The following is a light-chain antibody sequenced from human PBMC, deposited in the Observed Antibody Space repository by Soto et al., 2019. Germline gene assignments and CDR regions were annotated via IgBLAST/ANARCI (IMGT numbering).Light chain of an antibody. CDR3: QQYDNWPIT. Sequence: EIVLTQSPGTVSLSPGERATLSCRATHSVGSNLAWFQQKPGQAPSLLIYAASTRATGIPARFSGSGSGTEFTLTISSLQSEDFAVYYCQQYDNWPITFGQGTRLE. V-gene: IGKV3-15*01. J-gene: IGKJ5*01. CDR1: HSVGSN. CDR2: AAS.